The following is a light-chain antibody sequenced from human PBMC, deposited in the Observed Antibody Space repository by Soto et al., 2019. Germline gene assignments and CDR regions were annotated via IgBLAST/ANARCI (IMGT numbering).Light chain of an antibody. V-gene: IGKV3-20*01. CDR3: QQYGSSPRT. CDR1: QSVSSSY. CDR2: GAS. Sequence: EIVLTQSPGTLSLSPGDRATLSCRASQSVSSSYLAWYQQKPGQAPRLLFYGASSRATGIPDRFSGSASGTDFTLTISRLEPEDFAVYYCQQYGSSPRTFGQGTKVDIK. J-gene: IGKJ1*01.